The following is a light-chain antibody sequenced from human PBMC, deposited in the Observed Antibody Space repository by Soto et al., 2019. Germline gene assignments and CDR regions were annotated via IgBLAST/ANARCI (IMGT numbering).Light chain of an antibody. CDR2: EVT. J-gene: IGLJ1*01. CDR3: SSYAGSNNFV. Sequence: QSVLTQPPSASGFPGQSVTIYCTGTSSDVGYYDYVSWYQQHQGKAPKLVIYEVTKRPSGVPDRVSASKSGNTASLTVSGLRAEDEADYYCSSYAGSNNFVFGSGTKLTVL. V-gene: IGLV2-8*01. CDR1: SSDVGYYDY.